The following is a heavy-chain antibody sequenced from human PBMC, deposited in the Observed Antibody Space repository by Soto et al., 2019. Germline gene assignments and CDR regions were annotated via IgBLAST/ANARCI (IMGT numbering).Heavy chain of an antibody. CDR2: IIPIFGTA. CDR1: GGTFSSYA. CDR3: AREGVYYYGMDV. Sequence: QVQLVQPGAEVKKPGSSVKVSCKASGGTFSSYAISWVRQAPGQGLEWMGGIIPIFGTANYAQKFQGRVMITADESTSTAYMELSSRRAEDTAVYYCAREGVYYYGMDVWGQGTTVTVSS. V-gene: IGHV1-69*01. J-gene: IGHJ6*02.